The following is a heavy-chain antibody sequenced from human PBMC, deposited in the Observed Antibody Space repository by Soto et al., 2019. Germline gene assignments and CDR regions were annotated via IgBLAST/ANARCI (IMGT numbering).Heavy chain of an antibody. V-gene: IGHV1-18*01. CDR2: ISAYNGNT. J-gene: IGHJ5*02. D-gene: IGHD2-2*01. CDR3: ARGGCSSTSCKRNWFDP. Sequence: AASVKVSCKASGYTFTSYGISWVRQAPGQGLEWMGWISAYNGNTNYAQKLQGRVTMTTDTSTSTAYMELRSLRSDDTAVYYCARGGCSSTSCKRNWFDPWGQGTLVTVSS. CDR1: GYTFTSYG.